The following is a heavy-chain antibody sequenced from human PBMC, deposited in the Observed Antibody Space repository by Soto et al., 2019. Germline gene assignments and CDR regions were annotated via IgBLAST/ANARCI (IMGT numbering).Heavy chain of an antibody. CDR3: ARDGQRFGEFLYYYGMDV. CDR2: IKQDGSEK. D-gene: IGHD3-10*01. J-gene: IGHJ6*02. CDR1: GFTFSSYW. V-gene: IGHV3-7*01. Sequence: GGSLRLSCAASGFTFSSYWMSWVRQAPGKGLEWVANIKQDGSEKYYVDSVKGRFTISRDNAKNSLYLQMNSLRAEDTAVYYCARDGQRFGEFLYYYGMDVWGQGTTVTVSS.